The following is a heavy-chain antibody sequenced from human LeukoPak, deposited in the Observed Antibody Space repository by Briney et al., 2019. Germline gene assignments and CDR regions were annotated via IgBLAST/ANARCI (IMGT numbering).Heavy chain of an antibody. D-gene: IGHD3-22*01. CDR3: ARGAYYYDSSGYYYREPQFDY. V-gene: IGHV4-59*08. J-gene: IGHJ4*02. CDR1: GGSISSYY. CDR2: IYYSGST. Sequence: PSETLSLTCTVSGGSISSYYWSWIRQPPGKGLEWIGYIYYSGSTNYNPSLKSRVTISVDTSKKQFSLKLSSVTAADTAVYYCARGAYYYDSSGYYYREPQFDYWGQGTLVTVSS.